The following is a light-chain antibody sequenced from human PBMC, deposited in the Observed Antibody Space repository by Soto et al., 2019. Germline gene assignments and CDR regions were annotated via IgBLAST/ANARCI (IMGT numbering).Light chain of an antibody. V-gene: IGLV2-14*01. CDR3: SSFTRSVTYV. CDR2: KVS. CDR1: SSDVGGYNS. J-gene: IGLJ1*01. Sequence: QPVLTQPASVSGSPGQSITISCTGTSSDVGGYNSVSWYQQHPGKAPKVLIYKVSNRPSGVSDRFSGSKSGNTASLIISGLQSEDEADYYCSSFTRSVTYVFGTGTKLTVL.